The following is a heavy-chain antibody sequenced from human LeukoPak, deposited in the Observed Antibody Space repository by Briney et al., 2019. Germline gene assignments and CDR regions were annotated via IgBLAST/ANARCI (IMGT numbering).Heavy chain of an antibody. Sequence: PSETLSLTCTVSGFSINTVYYWSWIRQPPGMAPEWIGSVFRTGNAYYNSSLKSRVTISVDASKNQFSLTPHSMTAADTAVYYCARARLPHGVTIHYWGQGILVAVSS. CDR1: GFSINTVYY. CDR2: VFRTGNA. J-gene: IGHJ4*02. D-gene: IGHD2-21*02. V-gene: IGHV4-38-2*02. CDR3: ARARLPHGVTIHY.